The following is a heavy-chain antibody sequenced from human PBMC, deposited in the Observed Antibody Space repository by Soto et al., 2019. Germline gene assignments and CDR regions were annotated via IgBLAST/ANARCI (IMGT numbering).Heavy chain of an antibody. D-gene: IGHD6-13*01. CDR1: GFTFTRHW. J-gene: IGHJ6*02. V-gene: IGHV3-30*18. CDR3: AKDGYSSSWSPMDV. CDR2: ISYDGSNK. Sequence: GGSLRLSCAASGFTFTRHWMHWVRQAPGKGLEWVAVISYDGSNKYYADSVKGRFTISRDNSKNTLYLQMNSLRAEDTAVYYCAKDGYSSSWSPMDVWGQGTTVTVSS.